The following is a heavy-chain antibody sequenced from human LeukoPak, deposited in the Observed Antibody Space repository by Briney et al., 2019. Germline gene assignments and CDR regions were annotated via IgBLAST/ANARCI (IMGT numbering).Heavy chain of an antibody. J-gene: IGHJ4*02. V-gene: IGHV3-23*01. CDR3: AKDGGSGSYYVSYYFDY. D-gene: IGHD1-26*01. CDR2: ISGSGGST. CDR1: GFTFSSYA. Sequence: GGSLRLSCAASGFTFSSYAMSWVRQAPGKGLEWVSAISGSGGSTYYADSVKGRFTISRDNSKNTLYLQMNSLRAEDTAVYYCAKDGGSGSYYVSYYFDYWGQGTLVTVS.